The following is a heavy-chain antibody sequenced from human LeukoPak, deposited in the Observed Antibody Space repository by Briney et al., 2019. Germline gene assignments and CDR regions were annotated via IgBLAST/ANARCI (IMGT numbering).Heavy chain of an antibody. V-gene: IGHV1-46*01. CDR3: ARPLTPNSSASRSFDC. D-gene: IGHD6-6*01. CDR1: GYTXTSYY. J-gene: IGHJ4*02. CDR2: INPSGTST. Sequence: ASVKVSCKASGYTXTSYYVHWVRQAPGQGLEWMGIINPSGTSTTYAQKFQGRVTMTRDTSTSTVYMELSSLRFEDTAVYYCARPLTPNSSASRSFDCWGQGTLVTVSS.